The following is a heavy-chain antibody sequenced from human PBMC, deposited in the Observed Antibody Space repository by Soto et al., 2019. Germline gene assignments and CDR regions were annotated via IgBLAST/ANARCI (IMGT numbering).Heavy chain of an antibody. CDR3: ARGGAPGPGYDILTGYSFSAFDI. CDR2: IYPADSKT. CDR1: GYNFRNYW. D-gene: IGHD3-9*01. V-gene: IGHV5-51*01. Sequence: GESLKISCKGSGYNFRNYWIGWVRQMPGKGLEWMGIIYPADSKTRYSPSSQGQVTISADKSISTAYLQWSSLKASDTAVYYCARGGAPGPGYDILTGYSFSAFDIWGQGTMVTVSS. J-gene: IGHJ3*02.